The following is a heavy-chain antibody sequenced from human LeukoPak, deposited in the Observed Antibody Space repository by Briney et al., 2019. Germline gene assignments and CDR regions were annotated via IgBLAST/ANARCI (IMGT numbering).Heavy chain of an antibody. CDR3: ARGRITIFGVVKYTYYYYMDV. V-gene: IGHV4-34*01. D-gene: IGHD3-3*01. CDR1: GGSFSGYY. CDR2: INHSGST. Sequence: PSETLSLTCAVYGGSFSGYYWSWIRQPPGKGLEWIGEINHSGSTNYNPSLKSRVTISVDTSKNRFSLKLSSVTAADTAVYYCARGRITIFGVVKYTYYYYMDVWGKGTTVTVSS. J-gene: IGHJ6*03.